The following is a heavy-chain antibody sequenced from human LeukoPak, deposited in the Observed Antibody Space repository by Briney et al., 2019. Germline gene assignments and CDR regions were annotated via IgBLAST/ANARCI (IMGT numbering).Heavy chain of an antibody. CDR2: IYSGGST. J-gene: IGHJ4*01. V-gene: IGHV3-66*01. D-gene: IGHD6-13*01. Sequence: PGGSLRLSCAASGFSVISSYMTWIRQAPGKGLEMVSIIYSGGSTYYADSVKGRFTISVDNSKNTLYLQMNSLRADDAPVYYCAKEGASSSWYPYYFDYWGQGTLVTVSS. CDR3: AKEGASSSWYPYYFDY. CDR1: GFSVISSY.